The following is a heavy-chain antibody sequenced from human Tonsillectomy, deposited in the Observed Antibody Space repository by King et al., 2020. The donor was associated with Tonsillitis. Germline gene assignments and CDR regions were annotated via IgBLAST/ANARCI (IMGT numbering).Heavy chain of an antibody. D-gene: IGHD7-27*01. CDR1: GFSLSNTRMG. Sequence: TLKESGPVLVKPTETLTLTCTVSGFSLSNTRMGVSWIRQPPGKALEWLAHFFSKDEKSYSTSLEGRLTISKDTSKSQVVLTMTNMDPVDTATYYCARIRTADGYWYFDLWGRGTLVTVSS. CDR2: FFSKDEK. J-gene: IGHJ2*01. CDR3: ARIRTADGYWYFDL. V-gene: IGHV2-26*01.